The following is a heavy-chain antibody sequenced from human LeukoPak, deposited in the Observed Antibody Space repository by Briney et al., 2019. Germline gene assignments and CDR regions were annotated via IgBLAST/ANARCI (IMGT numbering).Heavy chain of an antibody. CDR2: ISAHNGNA. CDR1: GGTFSSYA. Sequence: ASVKVSCKASGGTFSSYAISWVRQAPGQGLEWMGGISAHNGNANYAQKFQGRVTMTTDTLATTAYMELRSLRSDDTAVYYCARDLERYYDLEGRSGYWGQGTLVTVSS. J-gene: IGHJ4*02. CDR3: ARDLERYYDLEGRSGY. V-gene: IGHV1-18*01. D-gene: IGHD3-3*01.